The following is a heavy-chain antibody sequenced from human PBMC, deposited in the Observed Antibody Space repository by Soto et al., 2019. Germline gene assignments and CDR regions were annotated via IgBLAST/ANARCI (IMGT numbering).Heavy chain of an antibody. J-gene: IGHJ4*02. Sequence: SVKVSCKASVGTFSSYAISWVRQAPGQGLEWMGGIIPIFGTAKYAQKFQGRVMITADETTSTSYMELSSLRSEDTDAYYCASSLVVVTAMGDCDYWGQGTLVTFSS. D-gene: IGHD2-21*02. V-gene: IGHV1-69*13. CDR2: IIPIFGTA. CDR3: ASSLVVVTAMGDCDY. CDR1: VGTFSSYA.